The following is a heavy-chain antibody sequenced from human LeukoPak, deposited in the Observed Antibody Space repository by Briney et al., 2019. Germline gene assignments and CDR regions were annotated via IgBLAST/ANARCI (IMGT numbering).Heavy chain of an antibody. CDR1: GYTFTSYG. D-gene: IGHD3-16*02. Sequence: EASVKVSCKASGYTFTSYGISWVRQAPGQGLEWMGWISAYNGNTNYAQKLQGRVTMTTDTSTSTAYMGLRSLRSDDTAVYYCARSQGYDYVWGSYRPNYYFDYWGQGTLVTVSS. V-gene: IGHV1-18*01. J-gene: IGHJ4*02. CDR3: ARSQGYDYVWGSYRPNYYFDY. CDR2: ISAYNGNT.